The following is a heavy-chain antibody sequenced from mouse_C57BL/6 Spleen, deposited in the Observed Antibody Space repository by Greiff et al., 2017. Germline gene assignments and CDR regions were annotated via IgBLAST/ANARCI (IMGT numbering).Heavy chain of an antibody. Sequence: VQLQESGAELVKPGASVKISCKASGYAFSSYWMNWVKQRPGKGLEWIGQIYPGDGDTNYNGKFKGKDTLTADKSSSTAYMQLSSLTSEDSAVYFCARQIYYYGSSYDFDYWGQGTTLTVSS. CDR2: IYPGDGDT. CDR3: ARQIYYYGSSYDFDY. J-gene: IGHJ2*01. CDR1: GYAFSSYW. D-gene: IGHD1-1*01. V-gene: IGHV1-80*01.